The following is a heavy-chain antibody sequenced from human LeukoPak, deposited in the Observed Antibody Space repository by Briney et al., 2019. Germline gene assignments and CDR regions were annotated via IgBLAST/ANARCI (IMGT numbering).Heavy chain of an antibody. CDR2: IYYSGST. D-gene: IGHD3-9*01. CDR3: ARDQEYYDILTGYYSNWFDP. CDR1: GGSISSYY. Sequence: SETLSLTCTVSGGSISSYYWSWIRQPPGKGLEWIGYIYYSGSTNYNPSLKSRVTISVDTSKNQFSLKLSSVTAADTAVYYCARDQEYYDILTGYYSNWFDPWGQGTLVTVSS. V-gene: IGHV4-59*01. J-gene: IGHJ5*02.